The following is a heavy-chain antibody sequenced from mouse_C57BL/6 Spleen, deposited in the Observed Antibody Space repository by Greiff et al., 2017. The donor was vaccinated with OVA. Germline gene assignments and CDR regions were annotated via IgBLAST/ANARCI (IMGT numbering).Heavy chain of an antibody. CDR1: GFTFSDYG. CDR3: ASNYGSKACFAY. V-gene: IGHV5-17*01. D-gene: IGHD1-1*01. Sequence: EVKLVESGGGLVKPGGSLKLSCAASGFTFSDYGMHWVRQAPEKGLEWVAYISSGSSTIYYADTVKGRFTISRDNAKNTLFLQMTSLRSEDTAMYYCASNYGSKACFAYWGQGTLVTVSA. CDR2: ISSGSSTI. J-gene: IGHJ3*01.